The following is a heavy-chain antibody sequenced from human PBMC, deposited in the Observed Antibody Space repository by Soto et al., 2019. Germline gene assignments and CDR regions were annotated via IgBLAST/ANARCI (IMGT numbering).Heavy chain of an antibody. V-gene: IGHV1-46*01. D-gene: IGHD4-17*01. CDR3: ARDQTSWTTFYYGMDV. J-gene: IGHJ6*02. CDR1: GYTFTSYY. CDR2: INPSGGST. Sequence: GASVKVSCKASGYTFTSYYMHWVRQAPGQGLEWMGIINPSGGSTSYAQKFQGRVTMTRDTSTSTVYMELSSLRSEDTAVYYCARDQTSWTTFYYGMDVWGQGTTVTVS.